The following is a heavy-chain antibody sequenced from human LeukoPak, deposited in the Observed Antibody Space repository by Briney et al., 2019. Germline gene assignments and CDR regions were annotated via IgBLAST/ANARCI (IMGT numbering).Heavy chain of an antibody. V-gene: IGHV3-21*01. CDR2: IRSSTTYV. D-gene: IGHD3-10*02. CDR1: GFTLSTYT. CDR3: AELGITMIGGV. J-gene: IGHJ6*04. Sequence: GGSLRLSCAASGFTLSTYTMNWVRQAPGKGLEWVSSIRSSTTYVYYADSVKGRFTIPRDNAKNSLYLQMNSLRAEDTAVYYCAELGITMIGGVWGKGTTVTISS.